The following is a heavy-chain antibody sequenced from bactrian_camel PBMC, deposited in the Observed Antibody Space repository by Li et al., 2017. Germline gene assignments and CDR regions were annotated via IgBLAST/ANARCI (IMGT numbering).Heavy chain of an antibody. Sequence: VQLVESGGDLAQPGGSLRLSCEASGFPVSDSDINWVRQAPGKGLDWVATSRSGGTPLYTDSVEGRFTLSRDNAKNTVYLQMNSLKTEDTALYYCATLDGWLASSCWGQGTQVTVS. D-gene: IGHD1*01. CDR1: GFPVSDSD. CDR3: ATLDGWLASSC. CDR2: SRSGGTPL. J-gene: IGHJ4*01. V-gene: IGHV3S40*01.